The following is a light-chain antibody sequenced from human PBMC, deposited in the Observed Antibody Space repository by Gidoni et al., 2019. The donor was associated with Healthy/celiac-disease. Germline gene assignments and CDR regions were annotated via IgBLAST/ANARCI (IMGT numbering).Light chain of an antibody. J-gene: IGLJ2*01. CDR1: SLRSYY. CDR3: NSRDTSGNHLEV. V-gene: IGLV3-19*01. Sequence: SSELTQDPAVSVALGQTVRITCQGDSLRSYYASWYQQKPGQAPVLVIYAKNNRPSGIPDRFSGSSSGNTASLTSTGAQAEDEADYYCNSRDTSGNHLEVFGGGTKLTVL. CDR2: AKN.